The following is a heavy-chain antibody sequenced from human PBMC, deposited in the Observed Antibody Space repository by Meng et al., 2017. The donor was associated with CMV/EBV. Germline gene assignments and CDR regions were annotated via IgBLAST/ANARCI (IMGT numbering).Heavy chain of an antibody. CDR2: IYSGGST. CDR1: GFTVSSNY. J-gene: IGHJ6*02. CDR3: ARDGRFSDISSGWYRDKYYYYGMDV. D-gene: IGHD6-19*01. Sequence: GGSLRLSCAVSGFTVSSNYMSWVRQAPGKGLEWVSVIYSGGSTYYADSVKGRFTISRDNSKNTLYIQMNSLRAEDTAVYYCARDGRFSDISSGWYRDKYYYYGMDVWGQGTTVTVSS. V-gene: IGHV3-53*01.